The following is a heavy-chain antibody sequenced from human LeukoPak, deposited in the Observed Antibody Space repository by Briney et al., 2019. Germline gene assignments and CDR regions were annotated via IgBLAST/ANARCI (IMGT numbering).Heavy chain of an antibody. CDR1: GGSISSSSYY. V-gene: IGHV4-39*07. CDR2: IYYSGST. Sequence: SETLSLTCTVSGGSISSSSYYWGWIRQPPGKGLEWIGSIYYSGSTYYNPSLKSRVTISVDTSKNQFSLKLSSVTAADTAVYYCAREVLDTAMGYPVLDAFDIWGQGTMVTVSS. D-gene: IGHD5-18*01. J-gene: IGHJ3*02. CDR3: AREVLDTAMGYPVLDAFDI.